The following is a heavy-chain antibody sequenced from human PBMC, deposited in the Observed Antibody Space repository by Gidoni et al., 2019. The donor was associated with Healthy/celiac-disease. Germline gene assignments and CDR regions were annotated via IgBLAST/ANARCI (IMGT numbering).Heavy chain of an antibody. CDR1: GGTFTSDT. D-gene: IGHD6-13*01. CDR3: ARGGVAAAGTSFDY. CDR2: IIPILGIA. Sequence: QVQLVHSGAEVKKPGSSVTVSCKASGGTFTSDTISWVRQAPGQGLEWMGRIIPILGIANDAQKVQGRVTITADKSTSTAYMELSSLRSEDTAVYYCARGGVAAAGTSFDYWGQGTLVTVSS. V-gene: IGHV1-69*02. J-gene: IGHJ4*02.